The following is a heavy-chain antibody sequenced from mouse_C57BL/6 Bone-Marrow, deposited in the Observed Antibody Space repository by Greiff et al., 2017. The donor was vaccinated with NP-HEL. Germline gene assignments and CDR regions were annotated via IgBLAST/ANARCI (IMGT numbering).Heavy chain of an antibody. CDR1: GFTFSDYG. J-gene: IGHJ4*01. CDR3: ARQGRFYAMDY. D-gene: IGHD1-1*01. V-gene: IGHV5-15*01. Sequence: EVQLQESGGGLVQPGGSLKLSCAASGFTFSDYGMAWVRQAPRQGPEWVAFISNLAYSIYYADTVTGRFTISRENAKNTLYLEMSSLRSEDTAMYYCARQGRFYAMDYWGQGTSVTVSS. CDR2: ISNLAYSI.